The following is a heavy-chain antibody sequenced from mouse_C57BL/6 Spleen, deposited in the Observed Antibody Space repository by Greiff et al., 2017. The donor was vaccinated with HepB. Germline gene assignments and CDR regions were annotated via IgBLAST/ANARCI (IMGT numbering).Heavy chain of an antibody. CDR3: ARGTTVVAHFDY. Sequence: VKVVESGAELVRPGTSVKVSCKASGYAFTNYLIEWVKQRPGQGLEWIGVINPGSGGTNYNEKFKGKATLTADKSSSTAYMQLSSLTSEDSAVYFCARGTTVVAHFDYWGQGTTLTVSS. D-gene: IGHD1-1*01. V-gene: IGHV1-54*01. J-gene: IGHJ2*01. CDR2: INPGSGGT. CDR1: GYAFTNYL.